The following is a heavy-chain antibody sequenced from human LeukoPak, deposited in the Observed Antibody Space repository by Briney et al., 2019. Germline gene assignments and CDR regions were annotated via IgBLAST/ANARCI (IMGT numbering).Heavy chain of an antibody. J-gene: IGHJ4*02. D-gene: IGHD3-10*01. V-gene: IGHV3-30*03. CDR1: GFTFSSYG. CDR2: ISYDGSNK. CDR3: ARARHDRTWFGESIPSYFDY. Sequence: PGGSLRLSCAASGFTFSSYGMHWVRQAPGKGLEWVAVISYDGSNKYYADSVKGRFTISRDNSKNTLYLQMNSLRAEDTAVYYCARARHDRTWFGESIPSYFDYWGQGTLVTVSS.